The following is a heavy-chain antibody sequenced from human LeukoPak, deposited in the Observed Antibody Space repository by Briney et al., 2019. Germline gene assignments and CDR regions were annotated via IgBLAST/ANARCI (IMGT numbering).Heavy chain of an antibody. D-gene: IGHD1-14*01. CDR3: ARDDHGTVDY. CDR1: GYTFTGYH. V-gene: IGHV1-46*01. Sequence: ASVKVPCKTSGYTFTGYHMHWVRQAPGQGLEWMGIINPSGGSTSYAQKFQGRVTMTRDTSTSTVYMELSSLRSEDTAVYYCARDDHGTVDYWGQGTLVTVSS. CDR2: INPSGGST. J-gene: IGHJ4*02.